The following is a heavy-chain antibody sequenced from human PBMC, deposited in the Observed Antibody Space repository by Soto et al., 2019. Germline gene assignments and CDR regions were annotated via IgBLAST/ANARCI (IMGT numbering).Heavy chain of an antibody. J-gene: IGHJ6*03. V-gene: IGHV1-2*04. Sequence: ASVKVSCKASGYTFTGYYMHWVRQAPGQGLEWMGWINPNSGGTNYAQKFQGWVTMTRDTSISTAYMELSRLRSDDTAVYFCARGKGYGDYATNYYYYYYMDVWGKGTTVTVSS. CDR1: GYTFTGYY. D-gene: IGHD4-17*01. CDR3: ARGKGYGDYATNYYYYYYMDV. CDR2: INPNSGGT.